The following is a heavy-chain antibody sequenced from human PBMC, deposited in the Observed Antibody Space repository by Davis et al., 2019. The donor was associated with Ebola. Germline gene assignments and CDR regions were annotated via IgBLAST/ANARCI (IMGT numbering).Heavy chain of an antibody. CDR3: ARVGTIFGVVNGYGMDV. D-gene: IGHD3-3*01. V-gene: IGHV4-34*01. Sequence: MPSETLSLTCAVYGGSFSGYYWSWIRQPPGKGLEWIGEINHSGSTNYNPSLKSRVTISVDTSKNQFSLKLSSVTAADTAVYYCARVGTIFGVVNGYGMDVWGQGTTVTVSS. CDR2: INHSGST. J-gene: IGHJ6*02. CDR1: GGSFSGYY.